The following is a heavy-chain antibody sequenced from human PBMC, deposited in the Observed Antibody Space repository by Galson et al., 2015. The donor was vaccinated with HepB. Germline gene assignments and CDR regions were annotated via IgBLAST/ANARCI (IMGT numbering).Heavy chain of an antibody. J-gene: IGHJ4*02. CDR3: ARHGGENGYDFLRS. CDR2: IYPDDSDI. V-gene: IGHV5-51*01. Sequence: QSGAEVKKSGDSLKISCKDSGNSFNNQWIGWVRQTTGKGLEWMGIIYPDDSDIRYNPAVKGRVTISADTSINTAYLQWSSLRASDTAIYFCARHGGENGYDFLRSWGQGTRVTVSS. D-gene: IGHD5-12*01. CDR1: GNSFNNQW.